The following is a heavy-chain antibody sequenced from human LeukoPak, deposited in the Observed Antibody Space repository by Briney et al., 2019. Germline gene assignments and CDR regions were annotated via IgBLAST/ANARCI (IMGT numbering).Heavy chain of an antibody. D-gene: IGHD6-6*01. Sequence: GGSLRLSCAASGFTFSSYAMSWVCQAPGKGLEWVSAISGSGGSTYYADSVKGRFTISRDNSKNTLYLQMNSLRAEDTAVYYCAKDVGYSSSSKGGYWGQGTLVTVSS. CDR3: AKDVGYSSSSKGGY. J-gene: IGHJ4*02. CDR2: ISGSGGST. V-gene: IGHV3-23*01. CDR1: GFTFSSYA.